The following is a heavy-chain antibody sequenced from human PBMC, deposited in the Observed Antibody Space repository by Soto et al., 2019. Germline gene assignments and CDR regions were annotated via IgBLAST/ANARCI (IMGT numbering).Heavy chain of an antibody. D-gene: IGHD3-16*01. CDR1: GYIFTDYS. J-gene: IGHJ4*02. V-gene: IGHV1-3*01. Sequence: QVQLIQSGAEVKKPGASVKVSCKASGYIFTDYSVHWVRQAPGQRLEWMGRINAGNGNTYYSRNFQERVTITRDTPATTAYMELNSLTAEETAVYYCARGTAWGFWGQGTLVTVSS. CDR2: INAGNGNT. CDR3: ARGTAWGF.